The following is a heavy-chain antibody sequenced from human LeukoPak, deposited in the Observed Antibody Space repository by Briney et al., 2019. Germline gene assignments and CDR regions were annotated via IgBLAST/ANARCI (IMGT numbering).Heavy chain of an antibody. CDR1: GFTLSNYW. Sequence: GGSLRLSCAASGFTLSNYWIHWVRQAPGEGLVWVSRISNDGTATYYADSVRGRFTISRDNAKNTLYLQMNSLRAEDTAVYYCARGDPLEAGTASWGQGTLVTVSS. CDR2: ISNDGTAT. CDR3: ARGDPLEAGTAS. D-gene: IGHD6-13*01. J-gene: IGHJ5*02. V-gene: IGHV3-74*01.